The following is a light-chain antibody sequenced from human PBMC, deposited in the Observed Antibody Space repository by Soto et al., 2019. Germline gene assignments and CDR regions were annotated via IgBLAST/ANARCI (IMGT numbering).Light chain of an antibody. V-gene: IGLV2-23*02. CDR1: SRDVGSYNL. J-gene: IGLJ1*01. Sequence: HCPLTQYASVPRSSRQTITISCTGTSRDVGSYNLGSWYQQHPGKAPKLMIYEVSKRPSGVSNRFSGSKSGNTASLTISGLQAEDEADYYCCSYAGSSTYVFGTGTKVTVL. CDR3: CSYAGSSTYV. CDR2: EVS.